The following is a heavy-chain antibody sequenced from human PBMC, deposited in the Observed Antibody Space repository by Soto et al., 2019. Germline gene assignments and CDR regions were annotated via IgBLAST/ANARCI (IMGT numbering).Heavy chain of an antibody. CDR3: ARGPTKGNTGVMGDY. CDR2: ISAYNGNT. J-gene: IGHJ4*02. V-gene: IGHV1-18*01. CDR1: GYTFTSYG. D-gene: IGHD2-8*01. Sequence: QVQLVQSGAEVKKPGASVKVSCKASGYTFTSYGISWVRQAPGQGLEWMGWISAYNGNTNSAQKLQGRVTMTTDTSTSTAYMERRSLRSDDTAVYYCARGPTKGNTGVMGDYWGQGTLVTVSS.